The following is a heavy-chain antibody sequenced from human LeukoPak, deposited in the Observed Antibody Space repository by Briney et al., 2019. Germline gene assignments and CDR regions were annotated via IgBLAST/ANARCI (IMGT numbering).Heavy chain of an antibody. CDR2: ISFDGNNK. Sequence: GGSLRLSCAASGFTCYTMHWVRHAPGKGLEWVAVISFDGNNKNYADSVKGRFTISRDNSKNTLYLQMNSLRAEDTAVYYCARGGFDPWGQGTLVTVSS. J-gene: IGHJ5*02. CDR3: ARGGFDP. V-gene: IGHV3-30*04. CDR1: GFTCYT.